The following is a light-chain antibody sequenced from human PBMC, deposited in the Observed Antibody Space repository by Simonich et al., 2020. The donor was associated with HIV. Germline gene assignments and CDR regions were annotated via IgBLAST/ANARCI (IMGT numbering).Light chain of an antibody. CDR2: GNS. CDR3: STWDYSLSAVV. Sequence: QSALTQEASVSGTVGQKVTLSCTGNGNNVGSYDVGWYQQISHGVPNSVMFGNSLPSGIADRFSGSKSGTTASLTISGLQPEDEAEYYCSTWDYSLSAVVFGGGTKLTVL. J-gene: IGLJ2*01. CDR1: GNNVGSYD. V-gene: IGLV1-44*01.